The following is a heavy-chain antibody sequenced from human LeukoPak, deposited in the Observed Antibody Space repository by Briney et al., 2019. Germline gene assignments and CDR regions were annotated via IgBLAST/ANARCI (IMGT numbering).Heavy chain of an antibody. J-gene: IGHJ1*01. V-gene: IGHV4-34*01. CDR3: ARYPSTGSTSRRYFQH. D-gene: IGHD2-2*01. Sequence: SETLSLTCAVYGGSFSGYYWSWIRQPPGKGLEWIGEINHSGSTNYNPSLKSRVTISVDTSKNQFSLKLSSVTAADTAVYYCARYPSTGSTSRRYFQHWGQGTLVTVSS. CDR1: GGSFSGYY. CDR2: INHSGST.